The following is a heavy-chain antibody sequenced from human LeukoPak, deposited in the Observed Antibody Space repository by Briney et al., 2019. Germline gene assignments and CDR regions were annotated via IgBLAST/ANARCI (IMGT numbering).Heavy chain of an antibody. CDR2: THYSGST. CDR3: ARDPYYYDSSGYPPSYYFDY. Sequence: SETLSLTCTVSGGSISSYYWSWLRQPPGKGLEYIGYTHYSGSTNYNPSLKSRVTVSLDTSGNQFSLKLSSVTAADTAVYYCARDPYYYDSSGYPPSYYFDYWGQGTLVTVSS. CDR1: GGSISSYY. V-gene: IGHV4-59*12. J-gene: IGHJ4*02. D-gene: IGHD3-22*01.